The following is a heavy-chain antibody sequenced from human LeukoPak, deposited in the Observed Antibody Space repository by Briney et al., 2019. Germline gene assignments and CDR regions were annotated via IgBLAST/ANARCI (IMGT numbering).Heavy chain of an antibody. CDR1: GFTFSSYW. D-gene: IGHD1-20*01. V-gene: IGHV3-7*01. Sequence: GGSLRLSCAASGFTFSSYWMNWVRQAPGKGLEWVAIIKQDGSEQYYVDSVKGRFTISRDNARNSLSLQMNSLRAEDTGVYYCAGDRDWITGNWGQGTLVTVSS. CDR3: AGDRDWITGN. CDR2: IKQDGSEQ. J-gene: IGHJ4*02.